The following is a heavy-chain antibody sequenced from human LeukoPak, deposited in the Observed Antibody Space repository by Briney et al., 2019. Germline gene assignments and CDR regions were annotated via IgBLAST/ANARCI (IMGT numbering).Heavy chain of an antibody. V-gene: IGHV3-53*01. CDR2: IYSGGST. J-gene: IGHJ4*02. CDR1: GFAISSNY. CDR3: ARVILTGYSGFDY. D-gene: IGHD3-9*01. Sequence: GGSLRLSCAASGFAISSNYMSWVRQAPGKGLEWGSVIYSGGSTYYTDSVKGRFTISRDNSKNTLYLQMNSLRAADTAVYYCARVILTGYSGFDYWGQGTLVTVSS.